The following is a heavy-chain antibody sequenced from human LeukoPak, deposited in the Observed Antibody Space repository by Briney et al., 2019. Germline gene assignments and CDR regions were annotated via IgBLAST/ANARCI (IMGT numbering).Heavy chain of an antibody. CDR2: IYLGDSDT. D-gene: IGHD5-24*01. J-gene: IGHJ4*02. V-gene: IGHV5-51*01. CDR3: ARWQQYLGYYFDY. CDR1: GYSFTNYW. Sequence: GESLKISCKGSGYSFTNYWIAWVRQMPGKGLEWMGIIYLGDSDTRYSPSFQGQVTISADKSISTAYLQWSSLKASDTAMYYCARWQQYLGYYFDYWGQGTLVTVSS.